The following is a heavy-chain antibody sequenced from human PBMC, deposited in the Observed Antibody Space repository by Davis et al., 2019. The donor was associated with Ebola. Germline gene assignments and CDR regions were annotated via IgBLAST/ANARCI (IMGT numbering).Heavy chain of an antibody. CDR2: ISYDGSNK. D-gene: IGHD1-26*01. Sequence: PGGSLRLSCAASGFTFSSYAMHWVRQAPGKGLEWVAVISYDGSNKYYADSVKGRFTISRDNSKNTLYLQMNSLRAEDTAVYYCARDRSGGAFDIWGQGTMVTVSS. CDR3: ARDRSGGAFDI. V-gene: IGHV3-30-3*01. CDR1: GFTFSSYA. J-gene: IGHJ3*02.